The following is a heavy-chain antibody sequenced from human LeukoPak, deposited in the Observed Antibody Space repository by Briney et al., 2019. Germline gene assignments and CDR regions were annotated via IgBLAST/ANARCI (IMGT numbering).Heavy chain of an antibody. D-gene: IGHD3-16*01. CDR3: ARDGSFFYAY. J-gene: IGHJ4*02. CDR2: INQDGSEK. CDR1: GFTFSNYW. V-gene: IGHV3-7*01. Sequence: GGSLRLSCAASGFTFSNYWMSRVRQAPGKGLEWVANINQDGSEKYYVDSVKGRFTISRDNAKTSLYLQMNSLRAEDTAVYYCARDGSFFYAYWGQGTLVTVSS.